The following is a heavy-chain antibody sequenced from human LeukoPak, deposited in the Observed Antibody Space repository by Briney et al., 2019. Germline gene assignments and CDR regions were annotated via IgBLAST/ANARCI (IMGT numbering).Heavy chain of an antibody. CDR2: IHYSGIT. CDR1: FGSISNYY. Sequence: SETLSLTCTVSFGSISNYYWNWIRQPPGKGLEWIAFIHYSGITKYNPSLTSRVTISVDPSKNQFSLNLDSVTAADTAVYYCVRFSFGANWFDPWGQGILVTVSS. CDR3: VRFSFGANWFDP. V-gene: IGHV4-59*01. D-gene: IGHD3-10*01. J-gene: IGHJ5*02.